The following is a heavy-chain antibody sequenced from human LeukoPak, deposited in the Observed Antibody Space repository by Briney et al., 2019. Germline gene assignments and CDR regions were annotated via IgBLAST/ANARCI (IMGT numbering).Heavy chain of an antibody. V-gene: IGHV3-30*18. Sequence: QAGGSLRLSCAASGFTFSSYGMHWVRQAPGKGLEWVAVISYDGSNIYYADSVKGRFTISRDNSKNTLYLQMNSLRAEDTAVYYCAKDGAMVRGVIISYYFDYWGQGTLVTVSS. CDR1: GFTFSSYG. D-gene: IGHD3-10*01. CDR2: ISYDGSNI. CDR3: AKDGAMVRGVIISYYFDY. J-gene: IGHJ4*02.